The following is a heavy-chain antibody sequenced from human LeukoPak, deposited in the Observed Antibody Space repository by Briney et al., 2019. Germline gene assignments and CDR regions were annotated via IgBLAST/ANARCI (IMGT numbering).Heavy chain of an antibody. D-gene: IGHD5-12*01. J-gene: IGHJ4*02. Sequence: ASVKVSCKTSGGTFSSYAISWVRQAPGQGLEWMGWINPNSGGTNYAQKFQGRVTMTRDTSISTAYMELSRLRSDDTAVYYCARDSEIVATAIDYWGQGTLVTVSS. CDR2: INPNSGGT. CDR3: ARDSEIVATAIDY. V-gene: IGHV1-2*02. CDR1: GGTFSSYA.